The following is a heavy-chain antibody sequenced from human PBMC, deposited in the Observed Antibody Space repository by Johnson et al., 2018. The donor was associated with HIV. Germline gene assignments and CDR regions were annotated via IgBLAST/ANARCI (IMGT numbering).Heavy chain of an antibody. CDR3: NTGVMEWELQDGWTRAFDI. J-gene: IGHJ3*02. D-gene: IGHD1-26*01. CDR2: IKSKNDGGTT. CDR1: GFTFSNAW. V-gene: IGHV3-15*01. Sequence: VQLVESGGGLVKPGGSLRLSCAASGFTFSNAWMTWVRQAPGKVLEWVGRIKSKNDGGTTDYAAPVNGRFTISRDDSNNTLYLQMNSLKTEDTAVYYCNTGVMEWELQDGWTRAFDIWGQGTVVSVSS.